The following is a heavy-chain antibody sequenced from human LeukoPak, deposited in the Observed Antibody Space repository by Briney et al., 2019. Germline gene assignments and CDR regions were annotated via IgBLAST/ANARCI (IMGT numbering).Heavy chain of an antibody. D-gene: IGHD3-22*01. Sequence: GGSLRLSCAASGFTFSDYYMSWVRQAPGKGLEWVSYISSSGSSIYYADSVKGRFTISRDNAKNSLYLQMNSLRAEDTALYYCARAFHTESLSRYYNFDYWGQGTPLTVSS. J-gene: IGHJ4*02. CDR3: ARAFHTESLSRYYNFDY. V-gene: IGHV3-11*01. CDR1: GFTFSDYY. CDR2: ISSSGSSI.